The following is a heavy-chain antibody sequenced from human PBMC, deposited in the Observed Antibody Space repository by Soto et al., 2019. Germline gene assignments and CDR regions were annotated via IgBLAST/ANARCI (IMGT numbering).Heavy chain of an antibody. J-gene: IGHJ3*02. D-gene: IGHD1-26*01. Sequence: GGSLRLSCAASGFTFSSYAMHWVRQAPGKGLEWVAVISYDGSNKYYADSVKGRFTISRDNSKNTLYLQMNSLRAEDTAVYYCARVSEPVVGATSAFDIWGQGTMVTVSS. CDR2: ISYDGSNK. CDR3: ARVSEPVVGATSAFDI. V-gene: IGHV3-30*04. CDR1: GFTFSSYA.